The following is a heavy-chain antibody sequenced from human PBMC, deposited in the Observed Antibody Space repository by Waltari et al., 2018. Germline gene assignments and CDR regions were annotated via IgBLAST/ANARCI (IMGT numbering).Heavy chain of an antibody. CDR3: ARTAAGSYYYYYMDV. CDR1: GFTFSSYA. CDR2: ISYDGRNK. J-gene: IGHJ6*03. V-gene: IGHV3-30*04. D-gene: IGHD6-13*01. Sequence: QVQLVESGGGVVQPGRSLRLSCAASGFTFSSYAMHWVRQAPGKGLEWVAVISYDGRNKYYADSVKGRFTISRDNSKNTLYLQMNSLRAEDTAVYYCARTAAGSYYYYYMDVWGKGTTVTISS.